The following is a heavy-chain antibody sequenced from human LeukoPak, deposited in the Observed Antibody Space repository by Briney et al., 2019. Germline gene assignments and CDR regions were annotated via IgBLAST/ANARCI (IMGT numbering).Heavy chain of an antibody. D-gene: IGHD2-2*01. CDR1: GYTFTSYD. J-gene: IGHJ3*02. Sequence: ASVKVSCKASGYTFTSYDINWVRQATGQGLEWMGWMNPNSGNTGYAQKFQGRVTITRNTSISTAYMELSSLRAEDTAVYYCARDYYRYSVPAAHPEDAFDIWGQGTMVTVSS. V-gene: IGHV1-8*03. CDR3: ARDYYRYSVPAAHPEDAFDI. CDR2: MNPNSGNT.